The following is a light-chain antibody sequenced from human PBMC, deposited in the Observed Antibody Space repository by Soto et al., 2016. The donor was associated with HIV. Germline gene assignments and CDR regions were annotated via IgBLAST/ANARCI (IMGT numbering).Light chain of an antibody. J-gene: IGKJ1*01. CDR3: QKYNSASWT. V-gene: IGKV1-27*01. Sequence: DIQMTQSPSSLSASVGDRITITCRASQGISDYLAWYQQKPGKVPKLLIYVASTLQSGVPSRFSGSGSGTDFTLTISSLQPEDVATYYCQKYNSASWTFGQRDQGWKSN. CDR1: QGISDY. CDR2: VAS.